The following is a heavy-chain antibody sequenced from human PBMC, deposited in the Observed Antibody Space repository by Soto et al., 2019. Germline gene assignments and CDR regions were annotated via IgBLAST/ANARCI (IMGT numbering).Heavy chain of an antibody. CDR3: ARVAVAARPRWYNWFDP. Sequence: QEQLVQSGAEVKKPGASVKVSCKTSGYTFTDYDINWVRQATGQGLEWMGWMNPKSGETGYAPKFQGRVTMTRRASLSTAYLELSSQRSEDTAVCYCARVAVAARPRWYNWFDPWGQGTLVAVSS. V-gene: IGHV1-8*01. D-gene: IGHD2-15*01. CDR1: GYTFTDYD. CDR2: MNPKSGET. J-gene: IGHJ5*02.